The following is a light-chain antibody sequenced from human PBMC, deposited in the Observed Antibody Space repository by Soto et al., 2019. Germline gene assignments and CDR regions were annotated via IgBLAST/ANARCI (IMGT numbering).Light chain of an antibody. CDR3: QQRNVWPTVT. CDR2: GAF. V-gene: IGKV3-11*01. J-gene: IGKJ5*01. CDR1: PSVTNF. Sequence: EILITQSPATRPLSPGERATLPCRASPSVTNFLAWYQQKPGQAPRLLIYGAFNRANGIPARFSGSGSWTDLTLTISSLESQDSSAYYCQQRNVWPTVTFGQGTRLEIK.